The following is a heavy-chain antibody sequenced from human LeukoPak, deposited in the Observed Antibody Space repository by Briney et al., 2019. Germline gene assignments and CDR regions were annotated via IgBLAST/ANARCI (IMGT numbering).Heavy chain of an antibody. CDR2: IFPSGST. J-gene: IGHJ4*02. V-gene: IGHV4-39*01. Sequence: SETLSLTCIVSGGSIGSGPYYWGWIRQPPGKGLEWIGSIFPSGSTYSNPSLKSRVTISVDTSKNQFSLKLSSVTAADTAVYYCARHGSLSSGLYIRGQGSLVTVSS. CDR1: GGSIGSGPYY. D-gene: IGHD6-19*01. CDR3: ARHGSLSSGLYI.